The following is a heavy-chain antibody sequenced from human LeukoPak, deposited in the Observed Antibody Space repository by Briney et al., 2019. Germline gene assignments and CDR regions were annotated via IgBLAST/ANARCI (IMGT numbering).Heavy chain of an antibody. J-gene: IGHJ3*02. D-gene: IGHD2-2*01. CDR3: ARHLSRYCSSTSCYLGAFDI. V-gene: IGHV4-39*01. CDR1: GGSISSGSYY. CDR2: IYYSGST. Sequence: PSETLSLTCTVSGGSISSGSYYWGWIRQPPGKGLEWIGSIYYSGSTYYNPSLKSRVTISVDTSKNQFSLKLSSVTAADTAVYYCARHLSRYCSSTSCYLGAFDIWGQGTMVTVSS.